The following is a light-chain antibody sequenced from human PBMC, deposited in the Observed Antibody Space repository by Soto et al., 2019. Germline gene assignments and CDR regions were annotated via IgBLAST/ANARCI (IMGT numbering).Light chain of an antibody. J-gene: IGKJ5*01. Sequence: EIVMTQSPGTLSVSPGERATLSCRASQSVSSNLVWYQQKPGQAPRLLISDASTRATGIPARFSGSGSGTEFTLTVSSLQSEDFAVYDGQQYIKSPITFGQGTRLEIK. CDR2: DAS. CDR1: QSVSSN. CDR3: QQYIKSPIT. V-gene: IGKV3-15*01.